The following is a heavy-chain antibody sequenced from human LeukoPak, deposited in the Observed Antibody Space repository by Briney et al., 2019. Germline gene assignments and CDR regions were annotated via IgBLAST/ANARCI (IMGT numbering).Heavy chain of an antibody. CDR2: IYSTGDT. CDR3: ASRATVANIYFDS. V-gene: IGHV4-38-2*01. CDR1: SGYW. D-gene: IGHD5-12*01. Sequence: SGYWXXWFRQSPGKGLGWIGSIYSTGDTYDKRSLKRRVSISVDSSKNQFSLKLRSVTAADTAVYYCASRATVANIYFDSWGQGNLVTVSS. J-gene: IGHJ4*02.